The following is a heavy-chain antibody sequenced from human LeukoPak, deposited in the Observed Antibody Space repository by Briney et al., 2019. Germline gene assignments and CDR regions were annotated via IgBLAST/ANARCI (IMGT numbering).Heavy chain of an antibody. CDR2: ISYDGSNK. CDR3: AREEYEAIFDY. CDR1: GFTFSSYA. J-gene: IGHJ4*02. V-gene: IGHV3-30-3*01. D-gene: IGHD2/OR15-2a*01. Sequence: PGGSLRLSCAASGFTFSSYAMHLVRQAPGKGLEWVAVISYDGSNKYYADSVKGRFTISRDNSKNTLYLQMNSPRAEDTAVYYCAREEYEAIFDYWGQGTLVTVSS.